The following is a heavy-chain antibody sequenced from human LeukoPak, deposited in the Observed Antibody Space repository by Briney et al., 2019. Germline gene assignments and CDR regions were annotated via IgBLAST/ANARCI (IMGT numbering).Heavy chain of an antibody. CDR2: ISGSGGNT. D-gene: IGHD2-15*01. J-gene: IGHJ4*02. CDR3: ARNHHNSGGRCDF. Sequence: GGPLRLSCAASGFTFGSYAMSWVRQAPGRGLEWVSAISGSGGNTYYADSVKGRFTISRDNSKNTLYLQMNSLRADDTAVYYCARNHHNSGGRCDFWGQGTLVTVSS. V-gene: IGHV3-23*01. CDR1: GFTFGSYA.